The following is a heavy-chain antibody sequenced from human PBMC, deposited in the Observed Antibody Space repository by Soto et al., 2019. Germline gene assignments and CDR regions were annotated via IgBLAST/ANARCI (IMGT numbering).Heavy chain of an antibody. D-gene: IGHD3-22*01. CDR1: GFTFSSYG. CDR2: ISYDGSNK. Sequence: GGSLRLSCAASGFTFSSYGMHWVRQAPGKGLEWVAVISYDGSNKYYADSVKGRFTISRDNSKNTLYLQMNSLRAEDTAVYYCAKDLTEYYYDSSGDYWGQGTLVTVSS. CDR3: AKDLTEYYYDSSGDY. V-gene: IGHV3-30*18. J-gene: IGHJ4*02.